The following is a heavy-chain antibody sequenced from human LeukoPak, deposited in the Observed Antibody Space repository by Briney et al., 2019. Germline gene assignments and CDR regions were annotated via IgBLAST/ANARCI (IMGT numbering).Heavy chain of an antibody. Sequence: TSETPSLTCTVSGGSISSYYWSWIRQPPGKGLEWIGYIYYSGSTNYNPSLKSRVTISVDTSKNQFSLKLSSVTAADTAVYYCASLIVARAPNYYYGMDVWGQGTTVTVSS. CDR3: ASLIVARAPNYYYGMDV. D-gene: IGHD5-12*01. V-gene: IGHV4-59*08. CDR2: IYYSGST. J-gene: IGHJ6*02. CDR1: GGSISSYY.